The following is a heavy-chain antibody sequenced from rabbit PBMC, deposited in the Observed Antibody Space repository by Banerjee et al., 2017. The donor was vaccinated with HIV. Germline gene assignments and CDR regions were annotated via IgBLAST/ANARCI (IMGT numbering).Heavy chain of an antibody. CDR2: IDPASSGST. D-gene: IGHD4-1*01. CDR3: ARDSSGHNL. Sequence: QSLEESGGDLVKPGASLTLTCKASGFTFSIYWICWVRQAPGKGLEWIACIDPASSGSTLYATWAKGRLTISKTSSTTVTLQMTSLTGADTATYFCARDSSGHNLWGPGTLVTVS. J-gene: IGHJ6*01. CDR1: GFTFSIYW. V-gene: IGHV1S40*01.